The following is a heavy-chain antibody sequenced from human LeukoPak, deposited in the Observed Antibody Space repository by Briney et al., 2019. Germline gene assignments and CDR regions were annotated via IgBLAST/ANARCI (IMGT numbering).Heavy chain of an antibody. D-gene: IGHD6-6*01. CDR2: INPNSGGT. J-gene: IGHJ4*02. CDR1: GYTFTGYY. V-gene: IGHV1-2*02. Sequence: GASVRVSCKASGYTFTGYYMRWVRQAPGQGLEWMGWINPNSGGTNYAQKFQGRVTMTRDTSISTAYMELSRLRSDDTAVYYCARVPVYSSSSGYYFDYWGQGTLVTLSS. CDR3: ARVPVYSSSSGYYFDY.